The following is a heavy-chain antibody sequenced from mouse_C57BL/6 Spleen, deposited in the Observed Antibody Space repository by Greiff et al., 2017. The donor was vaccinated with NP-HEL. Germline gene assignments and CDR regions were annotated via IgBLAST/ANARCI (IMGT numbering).Heavy chain of an antibody. Sequence: QVQLKQSGPGLVQPSQSLSITCTVSGFSLTSYGVHWVRQSPGKGLEWLGVIWSGGSTDYNAAFISRLSISKDNSKSQVFFKMNSLQADDTAIYYCARNGLDWYFDVWGTGTTVTVSS. CDR1: GFSLTSYG. CDR2: IWSGGST. J-gene: IGHJ1*03. V-gene: IGHV2-2*01. CDR3: ARNGLDWYFDV.